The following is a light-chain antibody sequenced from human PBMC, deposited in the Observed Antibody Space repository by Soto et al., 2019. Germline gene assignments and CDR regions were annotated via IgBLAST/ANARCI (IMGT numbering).Light chain of an antibody. CDR3: ATWDSSLSAGV. J-gene: IGLJ3*02. CDR2: DNN. Sequence: QSVLTQPPSVSAAPGQKVTISCSGSSSNIGNKYVSWYQQLPGTAPKLLIYDNNKRPSGIPDRFSGSKSGTSATLGITGLQTGDEADYYCATWDSSLSAGVFGGGTKLTVL. CDR1: SSNIGNKY. V-gene: IGLV1-51*01.